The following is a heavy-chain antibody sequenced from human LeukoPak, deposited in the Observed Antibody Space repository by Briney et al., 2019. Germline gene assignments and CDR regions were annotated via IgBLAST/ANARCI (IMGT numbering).Heavy chain of an antibody. CDR1: VYTFTGYY. D-gene: IGHD5-12*01. CDR2: INPNSGGT. CDR3: ARAEWLQTLYGMDV. J-gene: IGHJ6*02. Sequence: ASVKVSCTASVYTFTGYYMHWVRQAPGQGLEWMGWINPNSGGTNYAQKFQGRVTMTRDTSISTAYMELSRLRSDDTAVYYCARAEWLQTLYGMDVWGQGTTVTVSS. V-gene: IGHV1-2*02.